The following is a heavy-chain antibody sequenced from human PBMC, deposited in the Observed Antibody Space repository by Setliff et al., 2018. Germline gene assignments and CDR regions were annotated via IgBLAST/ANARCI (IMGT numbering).Heavy chain of an antibody. CDR3: ARRGWGSSSGDCYSPKGCYYYYMDV. J-gene: IGHJ6*03. V-gene: IGHV5-51*01. CDR2: IYPGDSDT. CDR1: GYRFASYW. Sequence: GESLKISCKGSGYRFASYWIGWVRQMPGKGLEWMGFIYPGDSDTRYSPSFQGQVTISADKSISTAYLQWSSLKASDTAIYYCARRGWGSSSGDCYSPKGCYYYYMDVWGKGTTVTVSS. D-gene: IGHD2-21*02.